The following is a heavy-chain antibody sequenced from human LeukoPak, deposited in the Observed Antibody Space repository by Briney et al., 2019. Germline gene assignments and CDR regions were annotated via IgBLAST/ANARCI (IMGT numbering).Heavy chain of an antibody. CDR1: GYTFTSYD. J-gene: IGHJ5*02. CDR2: MNPNSGNT. CDR3: ARGMYYYGSGSYYDSWFDP. D-gene: IGHD3-10*01. Sequence: ASVKVSCKASGYTFTSYDSNWVRQATGQGLEWMGWMNPNSGNTGYAQKSQGRVTMTRNTSISTAYMELSSLRPEDADVYYCARGMYYYGSGSYYDSWFDPWGQGTLVTVSS. V-gene: IGHV1-8*01.